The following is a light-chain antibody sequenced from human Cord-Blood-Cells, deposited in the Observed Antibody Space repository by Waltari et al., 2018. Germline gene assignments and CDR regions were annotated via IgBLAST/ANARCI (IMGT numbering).Light chain of an antibody. CDR1: QSISSY. CDR3: QQSYSTWT. Sequence: IQMTQSPSSLSASVGDRVTITSRASQSISSYLNWYQQKPGKAPKLLFYAASSLQSGVPSRFSGSGSGTDFTLTISSLQPEDFATYYCQQSYSTWTFGQGTKVEIK. J-gene: IGKJ1*01. CDR2: AAS. V-gene: IGKV1-39*01.